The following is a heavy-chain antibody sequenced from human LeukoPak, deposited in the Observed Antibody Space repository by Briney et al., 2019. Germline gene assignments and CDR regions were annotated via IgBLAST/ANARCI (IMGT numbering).Heavy chain of an antibody. Sequence: GGSLRLSCAASGFTFSSYSMNWVRQAPGKGLEWVSYISSSSTIYYADSVKGRFTISRDNAKNSLYLQMNSLRAEDTAVYYCARDRIATSAWFDPWGQGTLVTVSS. CDR3: ARDRIATSAWFDP. J-gene: IGHJ5*02. D-gene: IGHD2-21*01. V-gene: IGHV3-48*01. CDR1: GFTFSSYS. CDR2: ISSSSTI.